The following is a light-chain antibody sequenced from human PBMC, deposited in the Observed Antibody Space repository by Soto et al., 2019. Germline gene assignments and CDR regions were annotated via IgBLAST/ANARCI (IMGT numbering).Light chain of an antibody. V-gene: IGKV3-20*01. CDR3: QQYGSSPAT. CDR2: GAS. Sequence: EIVLTQSPGTLSLSPGERATLSCRASQTVSSSSLAWYLQKPGQAPRLLIYGASSRATGIPDRFSGSGSGTDFTLTISRLEPEDFAVYYCQQYGSSPATFAQGTKVEIK. J-gene: IGKJ1*01. CDR1: QTVSSSS.